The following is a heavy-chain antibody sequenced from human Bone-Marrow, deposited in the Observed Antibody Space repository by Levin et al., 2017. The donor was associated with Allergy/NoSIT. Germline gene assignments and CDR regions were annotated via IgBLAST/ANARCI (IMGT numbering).Heavy chain of an antibody. D-gene: IGHD3-22*01. J-gene: IGHJ4*02. CDR2: ISYDGRKK. V-gene: IGHV3-30*04. CDR3: ARDHRSDYPGWGAGDY. Sequence: GGSLRLSCAASGFTFNNYAMHWVRQAPGKGLEWVAVISYDGRKKHYGDSVKGRFTISRDNSNYAVYLYMTSLRPEDTAVYYCARDHRSDYPGWGAGDYWGQGTLVTVSS. CDR1: GFTFNNYA.